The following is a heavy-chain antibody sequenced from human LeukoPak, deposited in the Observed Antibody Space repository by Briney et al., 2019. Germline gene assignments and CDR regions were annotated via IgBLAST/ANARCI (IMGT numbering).Heavy chain of an antibody. Sequence: AGGSLRLSCAASGFTSSSYGMHWVRQAPGKGLEWVAVISYDGSNKYYADSVKGRFTISRDNSKNTLYLQMNSLRAEDTAVYYCAKVRAKREAAMDVWGQGTTVTVSS. CDR2: ISYDGSNK. CDR1: GFTSSSYG. J-gene: IGHJ6*02. V-gene: IGHV3-30*18. CDR3: AKVRAKREAAMDV. D-gene: IGHD4/OR15-4a*01.